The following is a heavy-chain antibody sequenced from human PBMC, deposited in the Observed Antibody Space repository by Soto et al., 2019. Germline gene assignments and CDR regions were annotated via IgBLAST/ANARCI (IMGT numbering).Heavy chain of an antibody. D-gene: IGHD6-6*01. CDR3: AKGFVTRQLPNHFYYGMDV. CDR1: GYTFTGYY. Sequence: QVQLVQSGTEVKRPGDSVKVSCKASGYTFTGYYVHWVRQAPGQGLEWMGWINPNSGDTYLAQRFQGRVTMNRDTSIGTAYMELRGLTSDDTAEYYCAKGFVTRQLPNHFYYGMDVWGQGTTVTVSS. V-gene: IGHV1-2*02. J-gene: IGHJ6*02. CDR2: INPNSGDT.